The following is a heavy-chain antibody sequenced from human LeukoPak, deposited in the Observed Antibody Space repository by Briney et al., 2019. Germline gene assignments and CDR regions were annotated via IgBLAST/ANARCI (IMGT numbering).Heavy chain of an antibody. D-gene: IGHD1-1*01. CDR1: WYRLTSFW. CDR3: ARRRQLEGPPFNWFDP. J-gene: IGHJ5*02. Sequence: GESPKISRKSFWYRLTSFWIGLVRQIPRKGPELIGIIYSGGSDARYSTSFQGQVTISSDKSIRTAYLKWSSLKASDTAMYYCARRRQLEGPPFNWFDPWGQGTLVTVSS. V-gene: IGHV5-51*01. CDR2: IYSGGSDA.